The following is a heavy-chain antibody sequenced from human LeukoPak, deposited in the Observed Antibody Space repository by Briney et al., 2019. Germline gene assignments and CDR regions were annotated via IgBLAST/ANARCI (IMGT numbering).Heavy chain of an antibody. CDR1: GYTFTNYG. J-gene: IGHJ3*02. CDR2: ISAYNGNT. Sequence: ASVKVSCKASGYTFTNYGISWVRQAPGQGLEWMGWISAYNGNTNYAQKLQGRVTMTTDKSTSTAYMELSSLRSEDTAVYYCARAATQLRRSAFDIWGQGTMVTVSS. V-gene: IGHV1-18*01. CDR3: ARAATQLRRSAFDI. D-gene: IGHD1-7*01.